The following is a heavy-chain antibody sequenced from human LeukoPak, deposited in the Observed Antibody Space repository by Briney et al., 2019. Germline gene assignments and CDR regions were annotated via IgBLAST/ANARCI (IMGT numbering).Heavy chain of an antibody. D-gene: IGHD3-22*01. CDR3: ARVNRDYYDSSGYYPRRYFDY. CDR2: INPNSGGT. Sequence: ASVKVSCKASGYTFTDYYIHWVRQAPGQGLEWMGWINPNSGGTNYAQKFQGRVTMTRDTSISTAYMELSRLRSDDTAVYYCARVNRDYYDSSGYYPRRYFDYWGQGTLVTVSS. CDR1: GYTFTDYY. J-gene: IGHJ4*02. V-gene: IGHV1-2*02.